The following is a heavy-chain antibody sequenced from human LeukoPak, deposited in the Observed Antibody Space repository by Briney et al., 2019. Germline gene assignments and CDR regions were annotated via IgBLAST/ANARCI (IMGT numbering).Heavy chain of an antibody. CDR1: GYTFTSYD. D-gene: IGHD6-13*01. V-gene: IGHV1-8*03. CDR3: ARDSFLGKRIAAGAGV. CDR2: MNPNSGNT. J-gene: IGHJ4*02. Sequence: ASVKVSCKASGYTFTSYDINWVRQATGQGLEWMGWMNPNSGNTGYAQKFQGRLTITRNTSISTAYMELISLRSEDTAVYYCARDSFLGKRIAAGAGVWGQGTLVTVSS.